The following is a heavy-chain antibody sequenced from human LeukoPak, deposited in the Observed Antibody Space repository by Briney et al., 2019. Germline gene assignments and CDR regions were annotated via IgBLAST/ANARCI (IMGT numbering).Heavy chain of an antibody. D-gene: IGHD3-9*01. Sequence: PGGSLRLSCAASGFTFSSYWMHWVRQAPGKGLVWVSRINSDGSSTSYADSVKGRFTISRDNAKNTLYLQMNSLRAEDTAVYYCARGETYYDTDYFDYWGQGTLVTVSS. CDR2: INSDGSST. V-gene: IGHV3-74*01. CDR3: ARGETYYDTDYFDY. J-gene: IGHJ4*02. CDR1: GFTFSSYW.